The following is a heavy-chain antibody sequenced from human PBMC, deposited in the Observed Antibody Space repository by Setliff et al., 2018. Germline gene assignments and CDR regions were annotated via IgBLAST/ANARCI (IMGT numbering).Heavy chain of an antibody. CDR1: GFTFSSYA. J-gene: IGHJ4*02. Sequence: LRLSCAVPGFTFSSYAMNWIRQATGKGLDWVAVLSYDASNEYYADSVKGRFNISRDNSKNTLYLQMNSLRTEDTAVYYCARGPSQIVGGTTYFDYWGQGTLVTVSS. CDR3: ARGPSQIVGGTTYFDY. D-gene: IGHD1-26*01. CDR2: LSYDASNE. V-gene: IGHV3-30*16.